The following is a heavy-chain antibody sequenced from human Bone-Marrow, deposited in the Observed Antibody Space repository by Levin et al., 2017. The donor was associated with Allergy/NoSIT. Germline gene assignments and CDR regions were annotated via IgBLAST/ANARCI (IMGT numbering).Heavy chain of an antibody. D-gene: IGHD3-22*01. J-gene: IGHJ6*02. CDR1: GFTFDDYA. Sequence: GGSLRLSCAASGFTFDDYAMHWVRQAPGKGLEWVSGISWNSGSIGYADSVKGRFTISRDNAKNSLYLQMNSLRAEDTALYYCAKDKRRGVYYDSSGYHYGMDVWGQGTTVTVSS. V-gene: IGHV3-9*01. CDR3: AKDKRRGVYYDSSGYHYGMDV. CDR2: ISWNSGSI.